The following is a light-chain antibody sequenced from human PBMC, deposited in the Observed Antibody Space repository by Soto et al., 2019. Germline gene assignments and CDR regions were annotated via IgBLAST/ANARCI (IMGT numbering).Light chain of an antibody. V-gene: IGKV3-11*01. J-gene: IGKJ4*01. Sequence: EIVLTQSPTTLSLSPGERATLSCRASQSVNSYLAWYQQKPGQAPMLLIYDASNRATGIPARFSGSGSGTDFTLTISSLEPEDFAVYYCQQRSNWPPLTFGGGTKVEIK. CDR2: DAS. CDR3: QQRSNWPPLT. CDR1: QSVNSY.